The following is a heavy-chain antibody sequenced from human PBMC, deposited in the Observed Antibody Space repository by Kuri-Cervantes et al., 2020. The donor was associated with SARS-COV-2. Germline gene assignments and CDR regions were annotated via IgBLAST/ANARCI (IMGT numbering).Heavy chain of an antibody. D-gene: IGHD2-2*01. Sequence: SETLSLTCTVSGGSISSYYWSWIRQPPGKGLEWIGYIYYSGSTNYNPSLKSRVTISVDTSKNQFSLKLSPVTAADTAVYYCARVWCSSTSCYYFDYWGQGTLVTVSS. CDR3: ARVWCSSTSCYYFDY. CDR2: IYYSGST. V-gene: IGHV4-59*12. CDR1: GGSISSYY. J-gene: IGHJ4*02.